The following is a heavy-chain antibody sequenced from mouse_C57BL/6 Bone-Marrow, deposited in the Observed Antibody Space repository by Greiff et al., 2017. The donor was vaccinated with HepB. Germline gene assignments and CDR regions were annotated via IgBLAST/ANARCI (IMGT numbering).Heavy chain of an antibody. CDR1: GYSITSGYY. CDR2: ISYDGSN. D-gene: IGHD1-1*01. V-gene: IGHV3-6*01. Sequence: EVQRVESGPGLVKPSQSLSLTCSVTGYSITSGYYWNWIRQFPGNKLEWMGYISYDGSNNYNPSLKNRISITRDTSKNQFFLKLNSVTTEDTATYYCARPDYYGSSPYWYFDVWGTGTTVTVSS. CDR3: ARPDYYGSSPYWYFDV. J-gene: IGHJ1*03.